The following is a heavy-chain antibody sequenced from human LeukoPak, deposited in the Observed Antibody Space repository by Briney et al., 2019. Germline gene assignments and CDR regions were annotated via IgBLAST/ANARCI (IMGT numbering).Heavy chain of an antibody. CDR2: ISSSDSTI. CDR3: AIRTGYYGSGSPHGMDV. Sequence: GGSLRLSCAASGFIVSSNDMSWVRQAREKGLEWVSYISSSDSTIYYADSVKGRFTISRDNAKNSLYLQMDSLRDEDTAVYYCAIRTGYYGSGSPHGMDVWGQGTPVTVSS. J-gene: IGHJ6*02. V-gene: IGHV3-48*02. D-gene: IGHD3-10*01. CDR1: GFIVSSND.